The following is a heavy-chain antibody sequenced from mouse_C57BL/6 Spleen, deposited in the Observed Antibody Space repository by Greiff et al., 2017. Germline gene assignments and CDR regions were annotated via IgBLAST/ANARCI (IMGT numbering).Heavy chain of an antibody. Sequence: VKLVESGEGLVKPGGSLTLSCAASGFTFSSYAMSWVRQTPEKRLEWVAYISSGGDYIYYADTVKGRFTISRDNARNTLYLQMGSLKSEDTAMYYCTRDPGDYDDYAMDDWGQGTSVTVSS. J-gene: IGHJ4*01. V-gene: IGHV5-9-1*02. CDR1: GFTFSSYA. D-gene: IGHD2-4*01. CDR3: TRDPGDYDDYAMDD. CDR2: ISSGGDYI.